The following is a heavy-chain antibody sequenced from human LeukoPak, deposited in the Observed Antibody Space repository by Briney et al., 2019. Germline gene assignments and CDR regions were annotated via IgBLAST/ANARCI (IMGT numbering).Heavy chain of an antibody. CDR3: AKTIPYGSGILNWFDP. CDR2: ISGSGGST. CDR1: GFTFSSYA. V-gene: IGHV3-23*01. Sequence: PGGSLRLSCAASGFTFSSYAMSWVRQAPGKGLEWVSAISGSGGSTYYAASVKGRFTFSRDNSKNTLHLQMNSLRADDTAVYYCAKTIPYGSGILNWFDPWGEGTLVTVPS. J-gene: IGHJ5*02. D-gene: IGHD3-10*01.